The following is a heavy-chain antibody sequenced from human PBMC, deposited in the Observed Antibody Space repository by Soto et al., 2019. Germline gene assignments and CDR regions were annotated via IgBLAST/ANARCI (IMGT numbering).Heavy chain of an antibody. CDR2: ISYDGTTK. CDR3: VRDPCGDCCDWYFDL. Sequence: QLVESGGGVVQPGGSLRLSCAASGFAFSRFALHWLRQAPGKGLEWVALISYDGTTKYYPDAVKGRFAISRDNSNNSRDLAMNSLRPEDTAFYACVRDPCGDCCDWYFDLWGHGTLVTVSA. CDR1: GFAFSRFA. J-gene: IGHJ2*01. V-gene: IGHV3-30*09. D-gene: IGHD2-21*02.